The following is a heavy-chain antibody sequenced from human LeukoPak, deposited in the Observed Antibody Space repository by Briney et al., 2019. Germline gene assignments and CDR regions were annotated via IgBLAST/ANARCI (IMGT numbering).Heavy chain of an antibody. CDR1: EFTFSSYS. CDR3: ARDGEGNWFDP. Sequence: GGSLRLSCAASEFTFSSYSMHWVRQAPGKGLQWVSYISDSSRIIYYADSVKGRFTISRDNAKNSLYLQMNSLRVEDTAVYYCARDGEGNWFDPWGQGTLVTVSS. D-gene: IGHD7-27*01. J-gene: IGHJ5*02. CDR2: ISDSSRII. V-gene: IGHV3-48*01.